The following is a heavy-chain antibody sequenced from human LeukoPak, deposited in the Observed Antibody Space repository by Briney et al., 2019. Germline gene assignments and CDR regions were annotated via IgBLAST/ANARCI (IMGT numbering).Heavy chain of an antibody. V-gene: IGHV4-59*01. Sequence: SETLSLTCTVSGGSINSYYWSWIRQPPGKGLEWIGYISYGGSTKYNPSLRSRVTISVDTSKNQFSLKLSSVTAADTAVYYCARDAPHNWFDPWGQGTLVIVSS. J-gene: IGHJ5*02. CDR3: ARDAPHNWFDP. CDR1: GGSINSYY. CDR2: ISYGGST.